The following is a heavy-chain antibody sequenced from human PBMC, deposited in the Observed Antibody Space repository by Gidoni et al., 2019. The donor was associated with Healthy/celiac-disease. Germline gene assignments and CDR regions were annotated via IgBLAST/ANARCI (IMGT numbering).Heavy chain of an antibody. CDR2: IKSKTDGGTT. D-gene: IGHD4-17*01. V-gene: IGHV3-15*01. CDR1: GFTFRNAW. J-gene: IGHJ3*02. CDR3: TTGGVGTTRLDDAFDI. Sequence: EVQLVESGGGLVKPGGSLRLSCAASGFTFRNAWMSWVRQAPGKGLEWVGRIKSKTDGGTTDYAAPVKGRFTISRDDSKNTLYLQMNSLKTEDTAVYYCTTGGVGTTRLDDAFDIWGQGTMVTVSS.